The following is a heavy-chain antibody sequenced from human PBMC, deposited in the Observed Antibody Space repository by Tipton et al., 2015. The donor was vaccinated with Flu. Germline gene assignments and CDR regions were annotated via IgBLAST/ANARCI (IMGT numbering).Heavy chain of an antibody. J-gene: IGHJ4*02. CDR3: VRNTGSGYDYSRLSSD. Sequence: SLRLSCSGSGFTFSLFGLTWVRQAPGLGPEWISAISANGANTDYADSVKGRFTVSRDNSKSILYLQMNSLRAEDTAVYYCVRNTGSGYDYSRLSSDWGQGTLVTVSS. V-gene: IGHV3-23*01. CDR2: ISANGANT. D-gene: IGHD3-22*01. CDR1: GFTFSLFG.